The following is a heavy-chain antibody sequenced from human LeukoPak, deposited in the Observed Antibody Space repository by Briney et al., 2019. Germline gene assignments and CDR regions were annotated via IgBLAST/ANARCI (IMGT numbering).Heavy chain of an antibody. CDR3: AKDLGFWEYYFDY. V-gene: IGHV3-30*02. Sequence: PGRSLRLSCAASGFTFSSYGMYWVRQAPGKGLEWVAFIRYDGSNKYYADSVKGRFTISRDNSKNTLYLQMNSLRAEDTAVYYCAKDLGFWEYYFDYWGQGTLVTVSS. J-gene: IGHJ4*02. D-gene: IGHD3-3*01. CDR2: IRYDGSNK. CDR1: GFTFSSYG.